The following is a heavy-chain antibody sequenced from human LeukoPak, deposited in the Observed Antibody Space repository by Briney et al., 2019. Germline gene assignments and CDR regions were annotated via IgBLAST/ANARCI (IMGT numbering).Heavy chain of an antibody. CDR3: ARDQTYCGGDCYGY. CDR1: GFTFSSYW. CDR2: IKQDGSEK. V-gene: IGHV3-7*01. J-gene: IGHJ4*02. Sequence: PGGSLRLSCAASGFTFSSYWMSWVRQAPGKGLEWVANIKQDGSEKYYVDSVKGRFTNSIDNAKNSLYLQMNSLRAEDTGVCYCARDQTYCGGDCYGYWGQGTLVTVSS. D-gene: IGHD2-21*01.